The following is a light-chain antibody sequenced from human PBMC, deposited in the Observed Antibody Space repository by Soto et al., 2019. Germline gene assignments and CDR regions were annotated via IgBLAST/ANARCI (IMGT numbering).Light chain of an antibody. Sequence: DIVMTQSPLSLPVTPGEPASISCRPSQSLLXXNXXNYLDWYLQKPGQSPQLLIYLGSNRASGVPDRFSGSGSGTDFTLKISRVEAEDVGVYYCMQALQTRNTFGQGTKLEIK. J-gene: IGKJ2*01. V-gene: IGKV2-28*01. CDR1: QSLLXXNXXNY. CDR3: MQALQTRNT. CDR2: LGS.